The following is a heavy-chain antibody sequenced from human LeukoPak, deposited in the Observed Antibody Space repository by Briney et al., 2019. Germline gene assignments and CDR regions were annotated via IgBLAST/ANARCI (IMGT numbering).Heavy chain of an antibody. D-gene: IGHD5-18*01. CDR3: ARDQGRGYSYGLYYFDY. CDR1: GYTFTSYG. CDR2: INPNSGDT. V-gene: IGHV1-2*02. Sequence: ASVKVSCKASGYTFTSYGISWVRQAPGQGLEWMGWINPNSGDTHYAQKFQGRVTMTRDTSISTAYMELGRLRSDDTAVYYCARDQGRGYSYGLYYFDYWGQGTLVTVSS. J-gene: IGHJ4*02.